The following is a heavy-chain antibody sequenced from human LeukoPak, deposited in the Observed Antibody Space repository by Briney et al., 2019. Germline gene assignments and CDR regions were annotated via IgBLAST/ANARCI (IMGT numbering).Heavy chain of an antibody. D-gene: IGHD4/OR15-4a*01. V-gene: IGHV3-23*01. Sequence: GGSLRLSCAASGFNFKYYAMTWVRQAPGKGLEWVSSISGSGDYTYYADSVKGRFTISRDNSKHTLYLQVNSLRAEDMAVFYCAKGQDANYLPLDLWGRGTLVTVSS. J-gene: IGHJ2*01. CDR2: ISGSGDYT. CDR3: AKGQDANYLPLDL. CDR1: GFNFKYYA.